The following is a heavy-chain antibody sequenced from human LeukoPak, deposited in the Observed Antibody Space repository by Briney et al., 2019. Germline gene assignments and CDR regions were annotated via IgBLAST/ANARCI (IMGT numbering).Heavy chain of an antibody. CDR1: GFTFSSYA. Sequence: GGSLRLSRAASGFTFSSYAMHWVRQAPGKGLEWVAVISYDGSNKYYADSVKGRFTISRDNSKNTLYLQMNSLRAEDTAVYYCARDPTVANYYYYYMDVWGKGTTVTVSS. J-gene: IGHJ6*03. V-gene: IGHV3-30*04. CDR2: ISYDGSNK. CDR3: ARDPTVANYYYYYMDV. D-gene: IGHD4-23*01.